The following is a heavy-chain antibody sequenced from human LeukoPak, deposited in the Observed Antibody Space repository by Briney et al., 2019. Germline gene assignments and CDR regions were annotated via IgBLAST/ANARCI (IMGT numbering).Heavy chain of an antibody. CDR1: GFTFSSYG. J-gene: IGHJ6*04. CDR2: IWYDGSNK. V-gene: IGHV3-33*01. Sequence: SGGSLRLSCAASGFTFSSYGMHWVRQAPGKGLEWVAVIWYDGSNKYYADSVKGRFTISRDNSKNTLYLQMNSLRAEDTAVYYCARDQIVDTATVYYYYYGMDVWGKGTTVTVSS. CDR3: ARDQIVDTATVYYYYYGMDV. D-gene: IGHD5-18*01.